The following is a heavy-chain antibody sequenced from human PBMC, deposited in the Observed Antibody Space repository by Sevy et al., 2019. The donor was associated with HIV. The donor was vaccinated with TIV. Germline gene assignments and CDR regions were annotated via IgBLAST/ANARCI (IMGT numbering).Heavy chain of an antibody. J-gene: IGHJ4*02. CDR3: ARDRSSSWINYYFDY. CDR2: ISYDGSNK. V-gene: IGHV3-30*04. Sequence: GGSLRLSCAASGFTFSSYAMHWVRQAPGKGLEWVAVISYDGSNKYYADSVKGRFTISRDNSKNTLYLQMNSLRVEDTAVYYCARDRSSSWINYYFDYWGQGTLVTVSS. CDR1: GFTFSSYA. D-gene: IGHD2-2*01.